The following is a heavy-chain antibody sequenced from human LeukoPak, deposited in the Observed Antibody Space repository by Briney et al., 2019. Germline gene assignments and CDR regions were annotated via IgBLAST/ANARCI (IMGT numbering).Heavy chain of an antibody. V-gene: IGHV3-30*02. Sequence: GGSLRLSCAASGFNFSRNGMHWVRQAPGKGLEWVAFIRYDGTKKFYGDSVRGRFTISRDNSKNTLYLQMNNLRDEDTAVYYCARDFDDVNGDFYYIPDYWGQGRLGTVSA. CDR3: ARDFDDVNGDFYYIPDY. CDR1: GFNFSRNG. J-gene: IGHJ4*02. CDR2: IRYDGTKK. D-gene: IGHD2-21*02.